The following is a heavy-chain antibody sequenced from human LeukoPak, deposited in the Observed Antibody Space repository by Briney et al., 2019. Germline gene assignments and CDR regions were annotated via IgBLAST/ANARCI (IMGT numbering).Heavy chain of an antibody. V-gene: IGHV4-34*01. CDR3: ARVHGTSLAHAFDI. Sequence: SETLSLTCAVYGGSFSGYYWSWICQPPGKGLEWIGEINHSGSTNYNPSLKSRVTISVDTSKNQFSLKLSSVTAADTAVYYCARVHGTSLAHAFDIWGQGTMVTVSS. CDR1: GGSFSGYY. CDR2: INHSGST. J-gene: IGHJ3*02.